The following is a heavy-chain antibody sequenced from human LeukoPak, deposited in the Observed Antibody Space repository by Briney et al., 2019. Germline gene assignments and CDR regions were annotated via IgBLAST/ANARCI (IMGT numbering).Heavy chain of an antibody. Sequence: PGGSLRLSCAASGFTFSSYNMNWVRQAPGKGLEWVSYISSSSIIYYADSVKGRFTISRDNAKNSLYLQMNSLRDEDTAVYFCARGYSRGLDYWGQGALVTVSS. CDR3: ARGYSRGLDY. CDR1: GFTFSSYN. D-gene: IGHD2-15*01. J-gene: IGHJ4*02. V-gene: IGHV3-48*02. CDR2: ISSSSII.